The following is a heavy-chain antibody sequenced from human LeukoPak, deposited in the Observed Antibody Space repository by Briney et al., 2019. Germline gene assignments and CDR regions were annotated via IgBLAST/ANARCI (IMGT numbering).Heavy chain of an antibody. D-gene: IGHD6-13*01. CDR3: ARVTGYRIEDYFDY. CDR1: GYSISSGYY. Sequence: SETLSLTCTVSGYSISSGYYWGWIRQPPGKGLEWIGSIYHSGSTNYNPSLKSRVTISVETSKNEFSLKLRSVTAADTAVYYCARVTGYRIEDYFDYWGQGTLVTVSS. V-gene: IGHV4-38-2*02. CDR2: IYHSGST. J-gene: IGHJ4*02.